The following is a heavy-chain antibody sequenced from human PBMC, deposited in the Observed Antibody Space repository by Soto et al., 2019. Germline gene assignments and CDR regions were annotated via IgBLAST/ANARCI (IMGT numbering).Heavy chain of an antibody. V-gene: IGHV2-5*02. CDR2: IYWDGDK. CDR3: AHRATMTIFGLIIDNGIWFDP. CDR1: GFSLSTSGAA. Sequence: QINLIESGPTLVKPTQTLTPTCTFSGFSLSTSGAAVGWVRQPPGRALEWLALIYWDGDKRYNASLGNRLTITKDTSMNQVVLTLTNVDPADTATYYCAHRATMTIFGLIIDNGIWFDPWGQGTRVIVSS. J-gene: IGHJ5*02. D-gene: IGHD3-3*01.